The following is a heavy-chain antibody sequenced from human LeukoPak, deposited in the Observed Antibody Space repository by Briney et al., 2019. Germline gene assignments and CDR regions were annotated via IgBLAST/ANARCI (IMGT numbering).Heavy chain of an antibody. Sequence: ASVKVSCKASGYTFTNYYIHWVRQAPGQGLEWMGLINPGGDNTDYAQNFQGRVTMTRDTSTSTVYMGLSSLRSEDTAVYYCARDATLVAFDYWGQGTLVSVSS. CDR1: GYTFTNYY. V-gene: IGHV1-46*01. J-gene: IGHJ4*02. CDR2: INPGGDNT. D-gene: IGHD4/OR15-4a*01. CDR3: ARDATLVAFDY.